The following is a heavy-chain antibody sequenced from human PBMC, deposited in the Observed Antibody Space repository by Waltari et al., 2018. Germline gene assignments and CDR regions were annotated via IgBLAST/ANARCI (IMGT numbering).Heavy chain of an antibody. J-gene: IGHJ4*02. CDR1: GFSFSDYY. D-gene: IGHD2-2*01. CDR3: ARESYCSGSSCYAD. V-gene: IGHV3-11*01. CDR2: ISGGGGSK. Sequence: SLRLSCVASGFSFSDYYMSWIRQAPGKGLEWLSYISGGGGSKYHADSVRGRFTISRDNAKDSLYLQMNSLRAEDTAVYYCARESYCSGSSCYADWGQGTLVTVSS.